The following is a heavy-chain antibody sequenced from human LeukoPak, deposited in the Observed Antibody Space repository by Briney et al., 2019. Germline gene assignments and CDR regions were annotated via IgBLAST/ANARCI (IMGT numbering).Heavy chain of an antibody. CDR3: ARAEYSYGYLDY. D-gene: IGHD5-18*01. CDR1: GYTFTSYG. CDR2: INPNSGGT. J-gene: IGHJ4*02. Sequence: ASVKVSCKASGYTFTSYGISWVRQAPGQGLEWMGWINPNSGGTNYAQKFQGRVTMTRGTSISTAYMELSRLRSDDTAVYYCARAEYSYGYLDYWGQGTLVTVSS. V-gene: IGHV1-2*02.